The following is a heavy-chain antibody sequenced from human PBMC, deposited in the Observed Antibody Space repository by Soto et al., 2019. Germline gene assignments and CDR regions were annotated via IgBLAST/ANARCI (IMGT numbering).Heavy chain of an antibody. J-gene: IGHJ4*02. Sequence: QVQLVQSGAEVKKPGSSVKVSCKASGGTFSSSAISWVRRAPGQGLEWMGGIIPIFGTANYAQKFQGRVTITAAESTSTAYMELSSLRSEDTAVYYCASREIYFDYWGQVTLVTVSS. V-gene: IGHV1-69*12. CDR1: GGTFSSSA. CDR2: IIPIFGTA. CDR3: ASREIYFDY.